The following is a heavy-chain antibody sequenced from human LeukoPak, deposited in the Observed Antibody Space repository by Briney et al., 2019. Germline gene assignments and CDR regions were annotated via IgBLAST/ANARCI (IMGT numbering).Heavy chain of an antibody. V-gene: IGHV3-30*18. Sequence: PGGSLRLSCVASGFTFSSYGMHSVRQAPGKGLEWVAVISYDGTNKYYGDSVKGRFTISRDNAKNPLYLQMNSLRAEDTAVYYCAKVTQPRIIMVRGVGRDWFDPWGQGTLVTVSS. CDR2: ISYDGTNK. J-gene: IGHJ5*02. CDR1: GFTFSSYG. D-gene: IGHD3-10*01. CDR3: AKVTQPRIIMVRGVGRDWFDP.